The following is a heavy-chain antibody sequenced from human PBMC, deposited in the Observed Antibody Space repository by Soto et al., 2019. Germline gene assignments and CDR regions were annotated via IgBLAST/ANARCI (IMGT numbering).Heavy chain of an antibody. CDR1: GFTFSSYE. Sequence: PGGSLRLSCAVSGFTFSSYEMNWVRQAPGKGLEWVSYISDSGSTIYYADSVKGRFTISRDNARNSLYLQMNSLRAEDTAVYYCARRHSDYCSGDSCYQYFYFFFGMDVWGQGTTVTVSS. D-gene: IGHD2-15*01. CDR3: ARRHSDYCSGDSCYQYFYFFFGMDV. V-gene: IGHV3-48*03. J-gene: IGHJ6*02. CDR2: ISDSGSTI.